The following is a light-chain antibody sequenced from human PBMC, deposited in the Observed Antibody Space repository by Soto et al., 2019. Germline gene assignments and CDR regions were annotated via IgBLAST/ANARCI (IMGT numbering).Light chain of an antibody. CDR1: AGDIGGYDH. CDR3: GSFAGPVWV. V-gene: IGLV2-8*01. Sequence: QSALTRPPSPSGSPERSVTISGPGTAGDIGGYDHVSWYRQDPGKAPKVMIYEVTKGPSGVPDRFSGSKAGNTASLTVFGLQAEDEANYYCGSFAGPVWVFGGGTKLTVL. CDR2: EVT. J-gene: IGLJ3*02.